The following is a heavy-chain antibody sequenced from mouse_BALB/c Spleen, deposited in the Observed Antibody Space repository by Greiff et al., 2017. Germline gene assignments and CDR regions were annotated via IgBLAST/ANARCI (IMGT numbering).Heavy chain of an antibody. D-gene: IGHD1-1*01. J-gene: IGHJ4*01. CDR3: ARDAPYYYGSSYPMDY. CDR2: IWGDGST. V-gene: IGHV2-6-7*01. CDR1: GFSLTGYG. Sequence: QVQLKESGPGLVAPSQSLSITCTVSGFSLTGYGVNWVRQPPGKGLEWLGTIWGDGSTDYNSALKSRLSISKDNSKSQVFLKMNSLQTDDTARYYCARDAPYYYGSSYPMDYWGQGTSVTVSS.